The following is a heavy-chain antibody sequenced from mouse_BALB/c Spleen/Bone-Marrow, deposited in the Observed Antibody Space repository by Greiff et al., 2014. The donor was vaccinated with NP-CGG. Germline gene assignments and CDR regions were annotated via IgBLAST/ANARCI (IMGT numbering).Heavy chain of an antibody. J-gene: IGHJ2*01. CDR2: IWAGGST. CDR3: ARERPNYFDN. Sequence: QVQLQQSGPGLVAPSQSLSITCTVSGFSLTSYGVHWVRQPPGKGLEWLGVIWAGGSTDYNSALMSRLSISKDNSKSQVFLEMNSLQTDDTAMYYCARERPNYFDNWGQGTVLTVSS. V-gene: IGHV2-9*02. CDR1: GFSLTSYG.